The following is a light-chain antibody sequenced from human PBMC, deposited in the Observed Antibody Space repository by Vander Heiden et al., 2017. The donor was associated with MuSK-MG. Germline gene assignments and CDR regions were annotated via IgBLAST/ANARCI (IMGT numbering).Light chain of an antibody. CDR3: QQYNSYSPVT. V-gene: IGKV1-5*03. CDR1: QSISSW. J-gene: IGKJ1*01. CDR2: KAS. Sequence: DIQMTQSPSTLSASVGDRVTTTCRASQSISSWLALYQQKPGKAPKLLIYKASSLESGVPSRFSSSGSGTEFTLTISSLQPDDFATYYCQQYNSYSPVTFGQGTKVEIK.